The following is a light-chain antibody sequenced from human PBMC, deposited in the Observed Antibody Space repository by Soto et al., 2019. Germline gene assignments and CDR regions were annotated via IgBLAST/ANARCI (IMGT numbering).Light chain of an antibody. J-gene: IGKJ1*01. Sequence: DIQLTQSPSTLSASVGDTVTISCRASESLIGWLAWYQQRPGSAPKLLIYDASSLEGGVPSRFTGDGSGTEFSLTIASLQPDDFGTYYCQQHKSYPWTFGQGTKVDLK. CDR3: QQHKSYPWT. CDR1: ESLIGW. CDR2: DAS. V-gene: IGKV1-5*01.